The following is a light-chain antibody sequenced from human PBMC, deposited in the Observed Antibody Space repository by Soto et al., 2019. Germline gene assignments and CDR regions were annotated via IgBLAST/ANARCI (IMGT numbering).Light chain of an antibody. V-gene: IGLV2-8*01. CDR2: DVS. CDR3: SSYAGTHIV. Sequence: QSALTQPPSASGCPGQSVTICCTGASSDVGVYNSVSWYQQHPAQAPKLMIYDVSKRPSGVPDRFSGSKSGNTASLTVSGLQAEDEADYYCSSYAGTHIVFGTGTKVTVL. CDR1: SSDVGVYNS. J-gene: IGLJ1*01.